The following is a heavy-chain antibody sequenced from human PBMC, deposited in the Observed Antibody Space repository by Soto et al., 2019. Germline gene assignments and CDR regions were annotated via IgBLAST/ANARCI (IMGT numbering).Heavy chain of an antibody. CDR1: GFTFSGYD. J-gene: IGHJ6*02. V-gene: IGHV3-13*01. Sequence: EVQLVESGGGLVQPGGSLRLSCAASGFTFSGYDMHWVRQPTGKGLEWVSAIATAGDTYYPGSVKGRFTISRENAKNSLYLQMNSLRSGGTAVYYCERRGAYFDLDVWGQGTTVTVSS. D-gene: IGHD3-3*01. CDR3: ERRGAYFDLDV. CDR2: IATAGDT.